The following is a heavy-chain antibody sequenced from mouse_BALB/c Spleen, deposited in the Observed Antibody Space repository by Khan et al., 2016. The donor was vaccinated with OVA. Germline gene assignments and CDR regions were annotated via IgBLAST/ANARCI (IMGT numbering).Heavy chain of an antibody. CDR3: ASGGYGYFDV. CDR1: GYTFTNYG. J-gene: IGHJ1*01. V-gene: IGHV9-3-1*01. CDR2: INTYTGEP. Sequence: QIQLMQSGPELKKPGETVKISCKASGYTFTNYGMNWVKQAPGKGLKWMGWINTYTGEPTYADDFQGRFAFSLDTSASTAYLQINTLKNEDTATYFCASGGYGYFDVWGAGTTVTVAS. D-gene: IGHD1-1*02.